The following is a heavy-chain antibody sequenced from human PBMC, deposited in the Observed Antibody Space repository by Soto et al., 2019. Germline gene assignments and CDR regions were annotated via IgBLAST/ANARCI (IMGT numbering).Heavy chain of an antibody. CDR2: IWYDGSNK. Sequence: PGGSLRLSCAASVLTFSSYGMHWVRQAPGKGLEWVAVIWYDGSNKYYADSVKGRFTISRDNSKNTLYLQMNSLRAEDTAVYYCARTRPDDDSSGYLYDYWGQGTLVTVSS. CDR1: VLTFSSYG. D-gene: IGHD3-22*01. J-gene: IGHJ4*02. CDR3: ARTRPDDDSSGYLYDY. V-gene: IGHV3-33*01.